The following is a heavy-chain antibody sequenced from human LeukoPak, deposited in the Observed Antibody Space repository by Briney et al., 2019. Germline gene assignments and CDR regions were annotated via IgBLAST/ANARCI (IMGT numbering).Heavy chain of an antibody. Sequence: GGSLRLSCAASGFTFSSYSMNWVRQAPGKGLERVSSISSSSSYIYYADSVKGRFTISRDNAKNSLYLQMNSLRAEDTAVYYCARSYYDFWSGYPYYYYYMDVWGKGTTVTVSS. V-gene: IGHV3-21*01. CDR1: GFTFSSYS. D-gene: IGHD3-3*01. CDR2: ISSSSSYI. CDR3: ARSYYDFWSGYPYYYYYMDV. J-gene: IGHJ6*03.